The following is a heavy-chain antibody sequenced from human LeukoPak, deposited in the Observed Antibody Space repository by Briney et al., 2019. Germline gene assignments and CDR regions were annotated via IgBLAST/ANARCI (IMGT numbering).Heavy chain of an antibody. CDR2: ISYDGSNK. D-gene: IGHD6-13*01. CDR1: GFTFSSYD. J-gene: IGHJ2*01. Sequence: GRSLRLSCAASGFTFSSYDMHWVRQAPGKGLEWVAVISYDGSNKYYADSVKGRFTISRDNAKNSLYLQMNSLTAGDTAVYYCAREGVSSNWDNWYFDHWGRGTLVTVSS. CDR3: AREGVSSNWDNWYFDH. V-gene: IGHV3-30*14.